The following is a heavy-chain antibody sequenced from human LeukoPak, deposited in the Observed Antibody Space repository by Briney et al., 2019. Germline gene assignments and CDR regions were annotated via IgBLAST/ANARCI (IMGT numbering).Heavy chain of an antibody. V-gene: IGHV3-7*03. CDR1: GFTFSNYW. CDR2: IKQDGSEK. CDR3: ARGGVRPDSSDWYNAFDI. J-gene: IGHJ3*02. Sequence: GGSLRLSCAASGFTFSNYWMSWVRQAPGKGLEWVANIKQDGSEKNYVNSVKGRFTLSRDSSKNTLYFQMNSLTAEDTAVYYCARGGVRPDSSDWYNAFDIWGQGTMVTVSS. D-gene: IGHD3-9*01.